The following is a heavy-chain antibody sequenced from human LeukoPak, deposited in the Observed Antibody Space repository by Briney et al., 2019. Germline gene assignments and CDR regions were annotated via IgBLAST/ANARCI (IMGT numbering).Heavy chain of an antibody. D-gene: IGHD6-19*01. V-gene: IGHV3-48*02. Sequence: AGGSLRLSCAASGFTFSSYSMNWVRQAPGKGLEWVSYISSSSSTIYYADSVKGRFTISRDNAKNSLYLQMNSLRDEDTAVYYCARDAERCDEIAVAGCEFDYWGQGTLVTVSS. CDR3: ARDAERCDEIAVAGCEFDY. J-gene: IGHJ4*02. CDR1: GFTFSSYS. CDR2: ISSSSSTI.